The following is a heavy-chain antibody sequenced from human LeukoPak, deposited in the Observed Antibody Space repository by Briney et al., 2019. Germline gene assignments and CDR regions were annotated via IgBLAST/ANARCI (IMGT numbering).Heavy chain of an antibody. V-gene: IGHV4-34*01. D-gene: IGHD3-22*01. Sequence: PSETLSLTCAVYGGSFSGYYWSWIRQPPGKGLEWIGEINHSGSTNYNPSLKSRVTISVDTSKYQFSLKLSSVTAADTAAYYCARVNYYDSSGYYPNFDYWGQGTLVTVSS. CDR3: ARVNYYDSSGYYPNFDY. J-gene: IGHJ4*02. CDR2: INHSGST. CDR1: GGSFSGYY.